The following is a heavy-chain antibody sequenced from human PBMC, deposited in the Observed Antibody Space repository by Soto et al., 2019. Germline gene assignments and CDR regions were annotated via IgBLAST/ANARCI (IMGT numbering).Heavy chain of an antibody. J-gene: IGHJ5*02. CDR3: AREMGACSDSSCYPGPYDS. Sequence: GGSLRLSCAASGFTFTSYSMNWVRQAPGQGLEWVSYITSKSTTIKYADSVKGRFTVSRDNAKNSLYLQLNSLRDEDTAVYYCAREMGACSDSSCYPGPYDSWGQGTLVTVSS. D-gene: IGHD3-16*01. CDR1: GFTFTSYS. CDR2: ITSKSTTI. V-gene: IGHV3-48*02.